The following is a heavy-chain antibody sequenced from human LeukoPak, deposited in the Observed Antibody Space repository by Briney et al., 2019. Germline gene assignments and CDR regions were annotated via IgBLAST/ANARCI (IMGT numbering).Heavy chain of an antibody. CDR2: IYYSGST. Sequence: SETLSLTCTVSGGSISSYYWSWIRQPPGKGLEWIGYIYYSGSTNYNSSLKSRVTISVDTSKNQFSLKLSSVTAADTAVYYCARVVYLSSSWYVDYWGQGTLVTVSS. CDR3: ARVVYLSSSWYVDY. J-gene: IGHJ4*02. CDR1: GGSISSYY. D-gene: IGHD6-13*01. V-gene: IGHV4-59*01.